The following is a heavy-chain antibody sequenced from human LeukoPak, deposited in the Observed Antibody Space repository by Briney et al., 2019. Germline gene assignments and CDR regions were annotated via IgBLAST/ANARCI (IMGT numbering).Heavy chain of an antibody. CDR2: ISGSGSDT. Sequence: PGGSLRLSCAASGFTFSRFAMSWVRQAPGKGLEWVSAISGSGSDTYYADSVEGRFTVSRDNSKNTLYLQMNSLRAEDTALYYCAKDRYGDYSFESWGRGTLVTVSS. D-gene: IGHD4-17*01. V-gene: IGHV3-23*01. J-gene: IGHJ4*02. CDR3: AKDRYGDYSFES. CDR1: GFTFSRFA.